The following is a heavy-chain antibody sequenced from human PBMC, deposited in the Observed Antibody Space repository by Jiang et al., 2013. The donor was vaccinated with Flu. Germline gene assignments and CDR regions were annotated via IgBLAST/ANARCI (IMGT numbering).Heavy chain of an antibody. D-gene: IGHD6-19*01. CDR3: ARILETIAVAGNHYYYYGMDV. V-gene: IGHV6-1*01. J-gene: IGHJ6*02. CDR2: TYYRSKWYY. Sequence: QTLSLTCAISGDSVSSNSVVWNWIRQSPSRGLEWLGRTYYRSKWYYDYALSVKGRITINPDISKNQFSLQLNSVTPEDTAVYYCARILETIAVAGNHYYYYGMDVWGQGTAVTVSS. CDR1: GDSVSSNSVV.